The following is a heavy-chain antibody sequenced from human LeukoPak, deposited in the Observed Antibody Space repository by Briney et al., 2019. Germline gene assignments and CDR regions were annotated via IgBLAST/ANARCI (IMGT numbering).Heavy chain of an antibody. CDR1: GGSISSYY. V-gene: IGHV4-59*01. J-gene: IGHJ4*02. Sequence: SETLSLTCTVSGGSISSYYWSWIRQPPGKGLEWIGYIYYSGSTNYNPSLKSRVTISVDTSKNQFSLKLSSVTAADTAVYYCARIREDSYGGFDYWGQGTLVTVSS. CDR3: ARIREDSYGGFDY. D-gene: IGHD5-18*01. CDR2: IYYSGST.